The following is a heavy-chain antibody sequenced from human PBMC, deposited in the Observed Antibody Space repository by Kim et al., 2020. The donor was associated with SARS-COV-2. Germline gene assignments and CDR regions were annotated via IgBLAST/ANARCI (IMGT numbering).Heavy chain of an antibody. V-gene: IGHV3-74*01. CDR1: DFIPSDSG. CDR3: ARGTSHAFDR. D-gene: IGHD2-8*01. CDR2: IRSDGRVT. Sequence: GGSLRLSCAASDFIPSDSGLHWVRQAPGRGLVWVSRIRSDGRVTRYADSVKGRFTISRDNAKNTLYLQMNSLRVEDTAVYYCARGTSHAFDRWGQGSLVTVSS. J-gene: IGHJ5*02.